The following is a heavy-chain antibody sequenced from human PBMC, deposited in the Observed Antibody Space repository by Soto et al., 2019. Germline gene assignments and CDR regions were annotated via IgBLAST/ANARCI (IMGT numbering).Heavy chain of an antibody. V-gene: IGHV4-4*07. CDR1: GGSISSYY. D-gene: IGHD2-2*01. J-gene: IGHJ6*02. Sequence: WETLSLTCSVSGGSISSYYWSWIRQSAGKGLEWIGRIQNSGNAYYNPSLEGRVTISEDTSKNQFSLKVSSVTAADTAVYYCARDGTSSYGLDVWGQGTTVTVSS. CDR2: IQNSGNA. CDR3: ARDGTSSYGLDV.